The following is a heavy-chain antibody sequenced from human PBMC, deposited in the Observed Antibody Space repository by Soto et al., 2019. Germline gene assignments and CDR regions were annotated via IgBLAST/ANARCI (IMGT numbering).Heavy chain of an antibody. V-gene: IGHV4-30-2*01. Sequence: SGTLSLTCAVSGGSISSCGYSWIWIRQPPGKGLEWTGYVYRGGSTYYDPSLKSRVTLSVDRSRTQFSLQLSSVTAADTAVDFWATQSNSNSGAYYYHAMDVSGQGTTATVSS. J-gene: IGHJ6*02. CDR1: GGSISSCGYS. CDR3: ATQSNSNSGAYYYHAMDV. D-gene: IGHD4-4*01. CDR2: VYRGGST.